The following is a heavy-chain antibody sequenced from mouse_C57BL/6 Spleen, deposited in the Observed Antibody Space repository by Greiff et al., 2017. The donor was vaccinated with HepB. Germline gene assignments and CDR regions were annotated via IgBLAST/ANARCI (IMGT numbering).Heavy chain of an antibody. Sequence: QVQLQQSGAELVKPGASVKMSCKASGYTFTSYWITWVKQRPGQGLEWIGDIYPGSGSTNYNEKFKSKATLTVDTSSSTAYMQLSSLTSEDSAVYYCARSGYERAMDYWGQGTSVTVSS. CDR1: GYTFTSYW. CDR3: ARSGYERAMDY. J-gene: IGHJ4*01. D-gene: IGHD2-3*01. V-gene: IGHV1-55*01. CDR2: IYPGSGST.